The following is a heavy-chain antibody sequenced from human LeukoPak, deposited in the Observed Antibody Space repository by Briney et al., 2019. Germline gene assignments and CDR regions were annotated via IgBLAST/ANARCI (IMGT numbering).Heavy chain of an antibody. V-gene: IGHV3-30-3*01. D-gene: IGHD2-2*02. Sequence: QSGESLRLSCAASGFTFSSYAMHWVRQAPGKGLEWVAVISYDGSNKYYADSVKGRFTISRDNSKNTLYLQMNSLRAEDTAVYYCARDFPLSIVVVPAAIGWFDPWGQGTLVTVSS. J-gene: IGHJ5*02. CDR3: ARDFPLSIVVVPAAIGWFDP. CDR2: ISYDGSNK. CDR1: GFTFSSYA.